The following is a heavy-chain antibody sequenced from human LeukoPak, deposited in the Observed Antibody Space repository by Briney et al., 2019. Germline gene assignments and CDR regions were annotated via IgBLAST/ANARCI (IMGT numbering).Heavy chain of an antibody. CDR2: IYYSGST. D-gene: IGHD2-2*01. CDR1: GGSISSSSYY. J-gene: IGHJ6*02. Sequence: PSETLSLTCTVSGGSISSSSYYWGWIRQPPGKGLEWIGSIYYSGSTYYNPSLKSRVTISVDTSKNQFSLKLSSVTAADTAVYYCATAQVVPAATYYYYGMDVWGQGTTVTVSS. CDR3: ATAQVVPAATYYYYGMDV. V-gene: IGHV4-39*01.